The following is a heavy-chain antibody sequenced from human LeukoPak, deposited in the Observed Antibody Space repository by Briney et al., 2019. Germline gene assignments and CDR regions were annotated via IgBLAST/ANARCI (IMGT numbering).Heavy chain of an antibody. CDR1: GFTFSSYV. CDR2: ISYDGTNK. J-gene: IGHJ3*02. D-gene: IGHD3-10*01. V-gene: IGHV3-30-3*01. Sequence: GGSLRLSCAASGFTFSSYVMHWVRQAPGKGLEGVSVISYDGTNKYYADSVKGRFTISRDNSRNTLYPQMNSLRPEDAAIYYCARGPYGSSGTPDAFDIWGQGTMVTVSS. CDR3: ARGPYGSSGTPDAFDI.